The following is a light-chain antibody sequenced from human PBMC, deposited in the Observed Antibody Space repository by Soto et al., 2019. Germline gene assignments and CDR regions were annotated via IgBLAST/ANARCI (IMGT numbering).Light chain of an antibody. Sequence: LPNPGSVTSLDRGWITLISPRTSSDVGGFNYVSWYQQHPGKAPKLMIYDVTNRPSGVSYRFSGSKSGNTASLTISGLQAEDEADYYCNSYKSSSTYVFVTVSKFTVL. CDR2: DVT. J-gene: IGLJ1*01. V-gene: IGLV2-14*03. CDR1: SSDVGGFNY. CDR3: NSYKSSSTYV.